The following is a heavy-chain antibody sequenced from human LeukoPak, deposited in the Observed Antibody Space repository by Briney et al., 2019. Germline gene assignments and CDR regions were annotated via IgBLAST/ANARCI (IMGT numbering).Heavy chain of an antibody. CDR1: GGSISSYY. V-gene: IGHV4-34*01. Sequence: SETLSLTCTVSGGSISSYYWSWIRQPPGKGLEWIGEINHSGSTNYNPSLKSRVTISVDTSKNQFSLRLSSVTAADTAVYYCARDLDYWGQGTLVTVSS. CDR2: INHSGST. J-gene: IGHJ4*02. CDR3: ARDLDY.